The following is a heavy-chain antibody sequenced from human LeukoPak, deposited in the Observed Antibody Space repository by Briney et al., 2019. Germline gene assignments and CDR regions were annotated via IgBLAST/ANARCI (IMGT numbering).Heavy chain of an antibody. Sequence: PGGSLRLSCAASGFTFSSYEMNWVRQAPGKGLEWVSYISSSGSTIYYADSVKGRFTISRDNAKNSLYLQMNSLRTEDTAVYYCARGEGDGYNPPNNWFGPWGQGTLVTVSS. CDR1: GFTFSSYE. CDR2: ISSSGSTI. J-gene: IGHJ5*02. CDR3: ARGEGDGYNPPNNWFGP. V-gene: IGHV3-48*03. D-gene: IGHD5-24*01.